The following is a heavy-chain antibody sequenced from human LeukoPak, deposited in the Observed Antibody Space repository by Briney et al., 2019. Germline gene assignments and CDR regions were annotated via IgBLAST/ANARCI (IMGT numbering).Heavy chain of an antibody. V-gene: IGHV1-69*13. Sequence: ASVKVSCKASGGTFSSYAISWVRQAPGQGLEWMGGIIPIFGTANYAQKFQGRVTITADESTSTAYMELSSLRSEDTAVYYCASTQDDYGDYYYYYYMDVWGKGATVTVSS. CDR1: GGTFSSYA. CDR2: IIPIFGTA. D-gene: IGHD4-17*01. CDR3: ASTQDDYGDYYYYYYMDV. J-gene: IGHJ6*03.